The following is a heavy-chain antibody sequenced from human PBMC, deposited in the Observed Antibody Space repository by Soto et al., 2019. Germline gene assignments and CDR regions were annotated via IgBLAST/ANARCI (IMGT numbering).Heavy chain of an antibody. J-gene: IGHJ4*02. CDR1: GFTFSSYT. CDR2: ISTSSSYI. CDR3: ARDVLDYYDRSGYPGY. Sequence: EVQLVESGGGLVKPGGSLRLSCAASGFTFSSYTMNWVRQAPGKGLEWVSSISTSSSYIYYADSVKGRFTISRDNAKNSLYLQMNSLRGEDTAMYYCARDVLDYYDRSGYPGYWGPGTLVTVSS. V-gene: IGHV3-21*01. D-gene: IGHD3-22*01.